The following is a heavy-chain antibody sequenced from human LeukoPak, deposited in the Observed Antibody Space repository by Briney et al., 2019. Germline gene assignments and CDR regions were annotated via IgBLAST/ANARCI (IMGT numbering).Heavy chain of an antibody. J-gene: IGHJ4*02. V-gene: IGHV4-34*01. Sequence: SETLSPTCAVYGGSFSGYYWSWIRQPPGKGLEWIGEINHIGSTNYNPSLKSRVTISVDTSKNQFSLKLSSVTAADTAVYYCARDRGYYDSSGYSDWGQGTLVTVSS. CDR3: ARDRGYYDSSGYSD. CDR1: GGSFSGYY. D-gene: IGHD3-22*01. CDR2: INHIGST.